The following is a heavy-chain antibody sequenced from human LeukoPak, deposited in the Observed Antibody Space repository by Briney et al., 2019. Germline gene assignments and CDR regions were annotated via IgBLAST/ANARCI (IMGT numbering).Heavy chain of an antibody. Sequence: SETLSLTCTVSGGSISSYYWSWIRHPPGTGLEWIGYIYYSGSPNYNPSLKSRVTISVDTSKNQFSLKLSSVTAADTAVYYCARSTYYYDISGYYFDYWGQGTLVTVSS. CDR1: GGSISSYY. V-gene: IGHV4-59*01. CDR2: IYYSGSP. CDR3: ARSTYYYDISGYYFDY. J-gene: IGHJ4*02. D-gene: IGHD3-22*01.